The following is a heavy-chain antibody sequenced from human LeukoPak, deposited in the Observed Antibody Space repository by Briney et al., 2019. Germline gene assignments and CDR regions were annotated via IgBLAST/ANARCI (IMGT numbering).Heavy chain of an antibody. CDR2: ISAYNGNT. CDR3: ARDGSYSYYYDSSGYSTRGIMFDY. CDR1: GYTFTSYG. Sequence: VASVKVSCKASGYTFTSYGISWVRQAPGQGLEWMGWISAYNGNTNYAQKLQGRVTMTTDTSTSTAYMELRSLRSDDTAVYYCARDGSYSYYYDSSGYSTRGIMFDYWGQGTLVTVSS. V-gene: IGHV1-18*01. J-gene: IGHJ4*02. D-gene: IGHD3-22*01.